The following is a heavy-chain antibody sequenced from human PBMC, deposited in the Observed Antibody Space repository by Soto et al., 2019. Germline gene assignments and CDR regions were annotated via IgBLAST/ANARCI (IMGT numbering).Heavy chain of an antibody. D-gene: IGHD3-9*01. CDR1: GFTFSSYS. V-gene: IGHV3-21*01. J-gene: IGHJ3*02. CDR2: ISSSSSYI. CDR3: ARDAQRYYDILTGYYPPDAFDI. Sequence: PGGSLRLSCAASGFTFSSYSMNWVRQAPGKGLEWVSSISSSSSYIYYADSVKGRFTISRDNAKNSLYLQMNSLRAEDTAVYYCARDAQRYYDILTGYYPPDAFDIWGQGTMVTVSS.